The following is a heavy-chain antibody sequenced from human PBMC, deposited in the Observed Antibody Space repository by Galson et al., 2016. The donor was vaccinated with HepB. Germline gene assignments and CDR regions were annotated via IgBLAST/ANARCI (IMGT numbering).Heavy chain of an antibody. CDR3: AKDKRGHSSAWYWYFDY. D-gene: IGHD6-13*01. CDR1: GFTFSSSA. Sequence: SLRLSCAASGFTFSSSAMSWVRQAPGKGLEWVSAIGGNDDSTYYADYVKGRFTISRDNSKNTLYLEMNSLSAEDTAVYYCAKDKRGHSSAWYWYFDYWGPGTLVSVSS. J-gene: IGHJ4*02. CDR2: IGGNDDST. V-gene: IGHV3-23*01.